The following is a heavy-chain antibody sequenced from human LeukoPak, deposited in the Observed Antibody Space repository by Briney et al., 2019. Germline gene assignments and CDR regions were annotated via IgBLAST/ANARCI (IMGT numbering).Heavy chain of an antibody. CDR1: GVTVSSSY. Sequence: GGSLRLSCAASGVTVSSSYMSWVRQAPGKGLEWVSIMYSGGATDYADSVKGRFTISRDNSKNTLYLQMNSLRAEDTAVYYCARSRGGGEFDYWGQGTLVTVSS. CDR3: ARSRGGGEFDY. D-gene: IGHD2-15*01. V-gene: IGHV3-66*01. CDR2: MYSGGAT. J-gene: IGHJ4*02.